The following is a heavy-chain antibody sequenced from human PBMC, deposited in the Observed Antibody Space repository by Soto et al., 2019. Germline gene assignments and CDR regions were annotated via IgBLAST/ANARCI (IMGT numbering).Heavy chain of an antibody. CDR3: ARDTGTDNWFDP. CDR1: GGSISSYY. D-gene: IGHD1-1*01. J-gene: IGHJ5*02. V-gene: IGHV4-59*01. Sequence: KPSETLSLTCTVSGGSISSYYWSWIRQPPGKGLEWIGYIYYSGSTNYNPSLKSRVTISVDTSKNQFSLKLSSVTAADTAVYYCARDTGTDNWFDPWGQGTLVTVSS. CDR2: IYYSGST.